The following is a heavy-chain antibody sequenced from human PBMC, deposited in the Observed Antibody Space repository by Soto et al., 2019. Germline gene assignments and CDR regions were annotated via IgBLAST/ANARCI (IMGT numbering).Heavy chain of an antibody. D-gene: IGHD3-3*01. Sequence: ASVKVSCKASGYTFTSYGITWVRQAPGQGLEWMGWISAYNGNTNYAQKLQGRVTMTTDTSTSTAYMELRSLRSDDTAVYYCARDMRFCYPIVAVWFDPWGQGSLVTVSS. J-gene: IGHJ5*02. V-gene: IGHV1-18*01. CDR3: ARDMRFCYPIVAVWFDP. CDR1: GYTFTSYG. CDR2: ISAYNGNT.